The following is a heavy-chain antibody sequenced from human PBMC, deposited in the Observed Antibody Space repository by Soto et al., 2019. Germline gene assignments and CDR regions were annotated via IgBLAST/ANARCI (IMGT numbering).Heavy chain of an antibody. CDR1: GFTVGSSF. V-gene: IGHV3-53*01. D-gene: IGHD1-1*01. Sequence: GGSLRLSCAASGFTVGSSFMNWVSHAPGKGLEWVSVIYSGGGTYYADSVKGRFTISRDNSKNTLYLQMNSLRAEDTAVYYCARDLSFNSELWGQGTLVTVSS. J-gene: IGHJ4*02. CDR2: IYSGGGT. CDR3: ARDLSFNSEL.